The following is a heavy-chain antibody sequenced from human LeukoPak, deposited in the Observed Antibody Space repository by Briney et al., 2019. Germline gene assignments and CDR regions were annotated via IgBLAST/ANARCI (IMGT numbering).Heavy chain of an antibody. CDR3: ARVYYYDSSGYYSGGDAFDI. V-gene: IGHV3-74*01. Sequence: PGGSLRLSCAASGFTVSSYWMHWVRHAPGKGLVWVSRINSDGSSTSYADSVKGRFTISRDNAKNTLYLQMNSLRAEDTAVYYCARVYYYDSSGYYSGGDAFDIWGQGTMVTVSS. D-gene: IGHD3-22*01. J-gene: IGHJ3*02. CDR2: INSDGSST. CDR1: GFTVSSYW.